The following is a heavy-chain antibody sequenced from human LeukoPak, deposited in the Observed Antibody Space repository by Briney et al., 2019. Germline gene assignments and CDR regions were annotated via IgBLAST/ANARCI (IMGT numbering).Heavy chain of an antibody. CDR2: INPNSGGT. Sequence: ASVKVSCKASGYTFTGYYMHWVRQALGQGLEWMGWINPNSGGTNYAQKFQGWVTMTRDTSISTAYMELSRLRSDDTAVYYCARSLSLILTGARENWFDPWGQGTLATVSS. J-gene: IGHJ5*02. V-gene: IGHV1-2*04. D-gene: IGHD3-9*01. CDR1: GYTFTGYY. CDR3: ARSLSLILTGARENWFDP.